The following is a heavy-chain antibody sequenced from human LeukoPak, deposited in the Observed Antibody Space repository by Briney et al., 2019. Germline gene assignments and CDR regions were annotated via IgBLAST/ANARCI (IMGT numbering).Heavy chain of an antibody. J-gene: IGHJ4*02. CDR3: ARGPPPDFDC. V-gene: IGHV4-4*07. CDR2: IYTSGST. CDR1: GDAISSFY. Sequence: PSETLSLTCTVSGDAISSFYWSWIRQPAGKGLEWIGRIYTSGSTDYNPSLKSRVTMSVDTSKNQFSLKLSSVTAADTAVYYCARGPPPDFDCWGQGTLVTVSS.